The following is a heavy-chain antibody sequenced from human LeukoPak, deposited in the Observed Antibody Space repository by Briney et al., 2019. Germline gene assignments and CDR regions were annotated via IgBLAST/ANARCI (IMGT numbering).Heavy chain of an antibody. D-gene: IGHD3-3*02. CDR3: ARPGALMEFDY. Sequence: GESLQISCRGSGYSFTSYWIGWVRQMPGKGLEWMGIIYPGDSDTRYSPSFQGQVTISADKSIGTAYLQWSSLKASDTAMYYCARPGALMEFDYWGQGTLVTVSS. J-gene: IGHJ4*02. CDR2: IYPGDSDT. CDR1: GYSFTSYW. V-gene: IGHV5-51*01.